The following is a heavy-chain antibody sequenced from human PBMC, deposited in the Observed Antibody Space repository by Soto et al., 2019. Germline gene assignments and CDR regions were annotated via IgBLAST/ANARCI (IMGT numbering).Heavy chain of an antibody. D-gene: IGHD3-3*01. V-gene: IGHV2-26*01. CDR2: IFSNDEK. Sequence: GSGPTLVNPTETLTLTCTVSGFSLSNARMGVSWIRQPPGKALEWLAHIFSNDEKSYSTSLKSRLTISKDTSKSQVVLTMTNMDPVDTATYYCAWIHGSSITIFGVVTHYYYYMDVWGKGTTVTVSS. J-gene: IGHJ6*03. CDR1: GFSLSNARMG. CDR3: AWIHGSSITIFGVVTHYYYYMDV.